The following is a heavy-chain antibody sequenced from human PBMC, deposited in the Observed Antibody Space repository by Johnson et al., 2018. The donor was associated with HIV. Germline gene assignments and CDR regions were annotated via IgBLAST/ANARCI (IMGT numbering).Heavy chain of an antibody. J-gene: IGHJ3*02. D-gene: IGHD4-11*01. Sequence: QVQLVESGGGVVQPGGSLRLSCAASGFTFSSYGMHWVRQAPGKGLEWVAVISYDGTKKDYGGSVKGRFTISRDNSKNTLYLQMNNLRVEDMAMYYCARSVQDYRDYLWGRDAFDIWGQGTMVTVSS. CDR2: ISYDGTKK. V-gene: IGHV3-30*03. CDR3: ARSVQDYRDYLWGRDAFDI. CDR1: GFTFSSYG.